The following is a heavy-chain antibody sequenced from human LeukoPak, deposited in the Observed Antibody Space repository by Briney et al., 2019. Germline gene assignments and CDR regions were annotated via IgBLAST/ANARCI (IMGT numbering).Heavy chain of an antibody. CDR3: SRFGVTLDQ. CDR2: ILSKANNYGT. CDR1: GFTFSGSP. Sequence: GGSLRLSCAASGFTFSGSPMHWVRQASGKGLEWVGRILSKANNYGTAYAASVKGRFTVSRDDSKNTAYLQMNSLKTEDTAVYYCSRFGVTLDQWGQGTLVTVSS. V-gene: IGHV3-73*01. J-gene: IGHJ4*02. D-gene: IGHD1-14*01.